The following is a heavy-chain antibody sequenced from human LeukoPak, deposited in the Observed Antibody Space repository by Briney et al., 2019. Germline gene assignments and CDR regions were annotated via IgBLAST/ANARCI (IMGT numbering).Heavy chain of an antibody. CDR1: GFTFSSYA. J-gene: IGHJ4*02. CDR3: AKVANTMIVVVSADFDY. Sequence: GGSLRLSCAASGFTFSSYAMSWVRRAPGKGLEWVSAISGSGGSTYYADSVKGRFTISRDNSKNTLYLQMNSLRAEDTAVYYCAKVANTMIVVVSADFDYWGQGTLVTVSS. V-gene: IGHV3-23*01. D-gene: IGHD3-22*01. CDR2: ISGSGGST.